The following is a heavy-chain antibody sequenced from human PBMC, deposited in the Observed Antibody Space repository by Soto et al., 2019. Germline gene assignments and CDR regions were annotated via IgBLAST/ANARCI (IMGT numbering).Heavy chain of an antibody. CDR3: AKDSYDSSGYYNDY. CDR2: ISGSGGST. V-gene: IGHV3-23*01. J-gene: IGHJ4*02. D-gene: IGHD3-22*01. CDR1: GFTFSSYA. Sequence: GGSLRLSCAASGFTFSSYAMSWVRQAPGKGLEWVSAISGSGGSTYYADSVKGRFTISRDNSKNTLYLQMNSLRAEDTAVYYCAKDSYDSSGYYNDYWGQGTLVTVSS.